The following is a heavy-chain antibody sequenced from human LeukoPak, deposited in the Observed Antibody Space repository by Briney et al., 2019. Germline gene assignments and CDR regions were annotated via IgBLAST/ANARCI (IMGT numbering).Heavy chain of an antibody. J-gene: IGHJ6*02. CDR2: IYSGGST. Sequence: GGSLRLSCAASGFAVSSNYMNWVRQAPGKGLEWVSVIYSGGSTYYADSVKGRFTLSRDISKNTLYLQMNSLRAEDTAVYYCARGGFCPPQNQRGKVMVRGVLMDPKPSCYGMDVWGQGTTVTVSS. D-gene: IGHD3-10*01. CDR1: GFAVSSNY. CDR3: ARGGFCPPQNQRGKVMVRGVLMDPKPSCYGMDV. V-gene: IGHV3-53*01.